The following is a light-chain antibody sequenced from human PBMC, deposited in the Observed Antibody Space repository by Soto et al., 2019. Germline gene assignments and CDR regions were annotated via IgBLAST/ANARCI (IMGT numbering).Light chain of an antibody. J-gene: IGLJ1*01. CDR2: EVS. CDR3: SAYSRSSTRYV. V-gene: IGLV2-14*01. Sequence: QSVLTQPASVSGSPGQSITISCSETSTDVGDYNYVSWYQQHPGKAPKLMIFEVSNRPSGVSHRFSGSKSGNTASLTISGLQAEDEADYYCSAYSRSSTRYVFGPGTKVTVL. CDR1: STDVGDYNY.